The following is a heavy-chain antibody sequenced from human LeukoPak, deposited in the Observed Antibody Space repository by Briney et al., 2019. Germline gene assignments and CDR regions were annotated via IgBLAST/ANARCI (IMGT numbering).Heavy chain of an antibody. D-gene: IGHD3-22*01. Sequence: GGSLRLSCAASGFTFSSYWMSWVRHAPGKGREGLANIKQDGSEKYYVDSVKGTFTTSRDNAKNSLYVKMNRLRDEDTDVYSCARITYYYDSSGYPFDYWGQGTLVTVSS. CDR3: ARITYYYDSSGYPFDY. J-gene: IGHJ4*02. CDR2: IKQDGSEK. V-gene: IGHV3-7*01. CDR1: GFTFSSYW.